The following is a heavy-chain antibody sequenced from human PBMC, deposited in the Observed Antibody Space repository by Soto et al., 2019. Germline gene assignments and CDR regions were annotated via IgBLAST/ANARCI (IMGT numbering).Heavy chain of an antibody. D-gene: IGHD3-3*02. CDR1: GYTSSGYY. J-gene: IGHJ4*02. V-gene: IGHV1-2*02. Sequence: QVQLVQSGAEVKKPGASVKVSCKASGYTSSGYYMHGVRQAPGQGLEWMGWINTLSGDTSFPQKFQGRLAMTRDTSIDTAFMEVSRLTSDDTAIYYCARSLLNVILPLAYWGQGTLVSVSS. CDR3: ARSLLNVILPLAY. CDR2: INTLSGDT.